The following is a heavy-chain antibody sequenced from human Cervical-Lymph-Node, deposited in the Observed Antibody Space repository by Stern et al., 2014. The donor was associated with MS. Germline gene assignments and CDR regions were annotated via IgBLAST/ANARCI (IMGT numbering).Heavy chain of an antibody. J-gene: IGHJ4*02. D-gene: IGHD6-13*01. CDR3: ARHSHSSSWYFY. CDR2: IYYSGRT. CDR1: GGSISSSSYY. V-gene: IGHV4-39*01. Sequence: VQLQESGPGLVKPSETLSLTCTVSGGSISSSSYYWGWIRQPPGKGLEWIGSIYYSGRTYYNPSLKSRATISVTTSKNKCSLKLSSVTAADTAVYYCARHSHSSSWYFYWGQGTLVTVSS.